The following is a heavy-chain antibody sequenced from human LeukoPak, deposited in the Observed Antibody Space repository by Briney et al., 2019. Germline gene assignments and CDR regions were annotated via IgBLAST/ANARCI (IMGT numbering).Heavy chain of an antibody. CDR2: ISSSGSTI. D-gene: IGHD3-10*01. CDR3: AGGFGELGDFDY. V-gene: IGHV3-48*03. J-gene: IGHJ4*02. CDR1: GFTFSSYE. Sequence: GGSLRLSCAASGFTFSSYEMNWVRQAPGKGLGWVSYISSSGSTIYYADSVKGRFTISRDNAKNSLYLQMNSLRAEDTAVYYCAGGFGELGDFDYWGQGTLVTVSS.